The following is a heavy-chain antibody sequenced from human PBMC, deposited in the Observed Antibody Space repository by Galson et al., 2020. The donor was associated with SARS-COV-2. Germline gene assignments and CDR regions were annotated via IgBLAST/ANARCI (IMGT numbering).Heavy chain of an antibody. CDR1: GFTFSSYW. V-gene: IGHV3-7*01. Sequence: GGSLRLSCTASGFTFSSYWMSWVRQAPGKGLEWVSNIKQDGSEKYYVDSVKGRFTISRDNAKNSLYLQMNSLSAEDTAGYYCARDSHYLECGDSVGRLDFWGQGTLVIGSS. D-gene: IGHD3-3*01. J-gene: IGHJ4*02. CDR3: ARDSHYLECGDSVGRLDF. CDR2: IKQDGSEK.